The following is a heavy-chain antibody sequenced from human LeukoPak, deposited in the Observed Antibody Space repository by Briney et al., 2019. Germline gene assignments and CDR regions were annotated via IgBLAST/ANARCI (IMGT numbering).Heavy chain of an antibody. V-gene: IGHV3-9*03. J-gene: IGHJ4*02. CDR2: ISWNSGSI. CDR3: AKDSRRYCSGGSCYSGLDY. CDR1: GFTFDDYA. D-gene: IGHD2-15*01. Sequence: PGGSLRLSCAASGFTFDDYAMHWVRQAPGKGLEWVSGISWNSGSIGYADSVKGRFTISRDNAKNSLYLQMNSLRAEDVALYYCAKDSRRYCSGGSCYSGLDYWGQGTLVTVSS.